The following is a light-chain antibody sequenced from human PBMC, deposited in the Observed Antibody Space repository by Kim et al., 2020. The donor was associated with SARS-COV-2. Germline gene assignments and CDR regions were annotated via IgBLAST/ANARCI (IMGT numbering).Light chain of an antibody. J-gene: IGLJ2*01. CDR3: NSRDSDDNVV. CDR2: GKN. CDR1: SRRSYY. Sequence: SSELTQDPAVSVALGQTVRITCQGDSRRSYYATWYQQKPGQAPILVIYGKNKRPSVIPDRFSGPSSGNTASLTITGTQAGDEADYYCNSRDSDDNVVFGGGTQLTVL. V-gene: IGLV3-19*01.